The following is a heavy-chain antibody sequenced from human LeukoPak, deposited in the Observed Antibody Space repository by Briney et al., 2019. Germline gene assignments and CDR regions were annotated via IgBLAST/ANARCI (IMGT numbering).Heavy chain of an antibody. D-gene: IGHD3-10*01. J-gene: IGHJ4*02. CDR3: ARGSLWFGESYFDY. Sequence: GGSLRLSCAASGFTFDDYAMHWVRQAPGKGLEWASLISGDGGSTYYADSVKGRFTISRDNSKNSLYLQMNSLRTEDTALYYCARGSLWFGESYFDYWGQGTLVTVSS. V-gene: IGHV3-43*02. CDR2: ISGDGGST. CDR1: GFTFDDYA.